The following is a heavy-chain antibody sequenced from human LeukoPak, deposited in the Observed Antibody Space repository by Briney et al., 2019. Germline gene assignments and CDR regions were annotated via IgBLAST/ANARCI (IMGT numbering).Heavy chain of an antibody. Sequence: PGGSLRLSCAASGFTFSSYGMHWVRQAPGKGLEWVAFIRYDGSNKYYADSVKGRFTISRDNSKNTLYLQMNSLRAEDTAVYYCASNSGYDYWGEYYFDYWGQGTLVTVSS. V-gene: IGHV3-30*02. CDR1: GFTFSSYG. D-gene: IGHD5-12*01. J-gene: IGHJ4*02. CDR3: ASNSGYDYWGEYYFDY. CDR2: IRYDGSNK.